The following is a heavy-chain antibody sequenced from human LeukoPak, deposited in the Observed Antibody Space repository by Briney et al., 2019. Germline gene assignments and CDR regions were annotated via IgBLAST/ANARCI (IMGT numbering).Heavy chain of an antibody. J-gene: IGHJ5*02. CDR2: ISAYNGNT. CDR3: ARVRPRYNWNDGINWFDP. CDR1: GYTFTSYG. Sequence: ASVKVSCKASGYTFTSYGISWVRQAPGQGLEWMGWISAYNGNTNYAQKLRGRVTMTTDTSTSTAYMELRSLRSDDTAVYYCARVRPRYNWNDGINWFDPWGQGTLVTVSS. V-gene: IGHV1-18*04. D-gene: IGHD1-1*01.